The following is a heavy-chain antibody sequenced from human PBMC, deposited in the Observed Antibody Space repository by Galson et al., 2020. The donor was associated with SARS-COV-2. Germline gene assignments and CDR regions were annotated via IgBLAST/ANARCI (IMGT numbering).Heavy chain of an antibody. D-gene: IGHD6-13*01. CDR3: ARCSSSWAFWGYYGMDV. CDR1: GFTFSSYW. CDR2: IKQDGSEK. J-gene: IGHJ6*02. V-gene: IGHV3-7*01. Sequence: TGGSLRLSCAASGFTFSSYWMTWVRQAPGKGLEWVANIKQDGSEKDYVDSVKGRFTISRDNAKNSLYLQINSLTVEDTAVYYCARCSSSWAFWGYYGMDVWGPGTTVTVSS.